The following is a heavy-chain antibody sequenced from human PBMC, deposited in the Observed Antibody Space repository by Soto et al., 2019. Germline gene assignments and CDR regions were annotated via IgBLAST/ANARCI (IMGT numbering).Heavy chain of an antibody. CDR1: GFSLGPYG. CDR2: FSGGSGAI. Sequence: GSLRLSCAVSGFSLGPYGVTWVRQTPEKGLEWVTGFSGGSGAIFYADSVRGRFTISRDSSTAYLQMNNLRPEDTAVYFCARWNGFGDSWGQGSLVTVSS. J-gene: IGHJ4*02. D-gene: IGHD1-1*01. CDR3: ARWNGFGDS. V-gene: IGHV3-23*01.